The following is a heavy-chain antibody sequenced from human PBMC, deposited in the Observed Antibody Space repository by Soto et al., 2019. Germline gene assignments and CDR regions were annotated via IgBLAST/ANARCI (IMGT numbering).Heavy chain of an antibody. V-gene: IGHV5-51*01. D-gene: IGHD6-19*01. J-gene: IGHJ4*02. CDR2: IDPSDSET. CDR1: GYYFSSYW. CDR3: ARRTTSGWYIGDFDF. Sequence: GESLKISCQTSGYYFSSYWIVWVRQRPGEGLEWVGIIDPSDSETKYNPSFQGQVTISVDRSINTAYLQWSSLKASDSAIYYCARRTTSGWYIGDFDFWGQGTPVTVSS.